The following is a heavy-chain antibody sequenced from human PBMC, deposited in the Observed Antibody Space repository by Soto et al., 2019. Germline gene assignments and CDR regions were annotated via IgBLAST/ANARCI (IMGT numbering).Heavy chain of an antibody. CDR3: ARDAVRGVITRLLDP. CDR1: GASMSSGGYY. D-gene: IGHD3-10*01. J-gene: IGHJ5*02. CDR2: IYYSGST. V-gene: IGHV4-39*02. Sequence: PSETLSLTCTVSGASMSSGGYYWGWIRQPPGKGLEWIGSIYYSGSTYYNPSLKSRVTISVDTSKNQFSLKLSSVTAADTAVYYCARDAVRGVITRLLDPWGQGTLVTVSS.